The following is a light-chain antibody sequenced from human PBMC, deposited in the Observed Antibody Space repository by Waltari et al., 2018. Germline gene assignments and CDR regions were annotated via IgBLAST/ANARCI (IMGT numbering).Light chain of an antibody. CDR3: QQRTNWPLT. J-gene: IGKJ4*01. Sequence: EILLTQSPATLSFSPGERATLSCRASQSVSNFLAWYQQKPGQAPRLLIYDASRRAAGIPARFSGSGSGTDFTLTISRLEHEDFAVFYCQQRTNWPLTFGGGTKLEVK. CDR1: QSVSNF. CDR2: DAS. V-gene: IGKV3-11*01.